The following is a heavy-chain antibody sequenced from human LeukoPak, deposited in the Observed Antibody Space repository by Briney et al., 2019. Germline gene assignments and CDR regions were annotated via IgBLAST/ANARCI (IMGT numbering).Heavy chain of an antibody. Sequence: GSSVKVSCKASGGTFSSYAISWVRQAPGQGLEWMGRIIPIFGIANYAQKFQGRVTITADKSTSTAYMELSSLRSEDTAVYYCARGTGGYNLIYYYYGMDVWGQGTTVTVSS. CDR1: GGTFSSYA. D-gene: IGHD5-24*01. V-gene: IGHV1-69*04. CDR2: IIPIFGIA. J-gene: IGHJ6*02. CDR3: ARGTGGYNLIYYYYGMDV.